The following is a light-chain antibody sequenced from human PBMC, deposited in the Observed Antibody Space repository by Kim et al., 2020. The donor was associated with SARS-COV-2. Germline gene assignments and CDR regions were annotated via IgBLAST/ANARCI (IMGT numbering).Light chain of an antibody. CDR1: LNIRTY. CDR3: QQSYSLYT. J-gene: IGKJ2*01. Sequence: DIQMTQSPSYLYASPGDRVTISCRASLNIRTYLNWYQQKPGKPPKLLISGASSLQVGVPSRFSGSGSGTTFTLSISGLQVEDFATYFCQQSYSLYTFGQGTKLEI. V-gene: IGKV1-39*01. CDR2: GAS.